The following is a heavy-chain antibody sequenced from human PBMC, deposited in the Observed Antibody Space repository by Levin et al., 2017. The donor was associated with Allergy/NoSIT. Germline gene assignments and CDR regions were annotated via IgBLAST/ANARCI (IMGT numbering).Heavy chain of an antibody. CDR2: IYHSGST. Sequence: SETLSLTCAVSGYSISSGYYWGWIRQPPGKGLEWIGSIYHSGSTYYNPSLKSRVTISVDTSKNQFSLKLSSVTAADTAVYYCASLTAAADSGGFDYWGQGTLVTVSS. CDR3: ASLTAAADSGGFDY. V-gene: IGHV4-38-2*01. J-gene: IGHJ4*02. D-gene: IGHD6-13*01. CDR1: GYSISSGYY.